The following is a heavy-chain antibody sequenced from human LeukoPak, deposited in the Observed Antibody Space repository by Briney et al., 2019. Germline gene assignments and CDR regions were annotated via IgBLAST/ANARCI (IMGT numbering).Heavy chain of an antibody. CDR2: ISGNGDYT. V-gene: IGHV3-23*01. J-gene: IGHJ4*02. Sequence: GGSLRLSWAAAAFTVSANPTSSVRQAPGKGLEWVSSISGNGDYTYYADSVKGRLTISRENSKNTLYVQVNSLRAEDKAVYYCAEGAATKRFVCWGQGTLVTVSS. CDR3: AEGAATKRFVC. D-gene: IGHD1-7*01. CDR1: AFTVSANP.